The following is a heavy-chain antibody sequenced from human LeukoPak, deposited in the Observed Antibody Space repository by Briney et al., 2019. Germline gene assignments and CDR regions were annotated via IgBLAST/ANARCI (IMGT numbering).Heavy chain of an antibody. V-gene: IGHV1-58*02. CDR1: GFTFTSSA. J-gene: IGHJ6*02. CDR2: IVVGSGNT. D-gene: IGHD6-19*01. Sequence: ASVRVSCKASGFTFTSSAMQWVRQARGQRLEWIGWIVVGSGNTNYAQKFQERVTITRDMSTSTAYMELSSLRSEDTAVYYCAADLPTVIAVAGRAMGMDVWGQGTTVTVSS. CDR3: AADLPTVIAVAGRAMGMDV.